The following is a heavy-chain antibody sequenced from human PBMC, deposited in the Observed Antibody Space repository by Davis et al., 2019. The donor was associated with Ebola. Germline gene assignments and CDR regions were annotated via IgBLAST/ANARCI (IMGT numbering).Heavy chain of an antibody. CDR3: ARGLRGGIVVVPAATNYGMDV. CDR1: GVSISSGDYY. J-gene: IGHJ6*02. Sequence: SETLSLTCTVSGVSISSGDYYWSWIRQPPGKGLEWIGEINHSGSTNYNPSLKSRVTISVATSKNQFSLKLGSVTAADTAVYYCARGLRGGIVVVPAATNYGMDVWGQGTTVTVSS. CDR2: INHSGST. V-gene: IGHV4-34*01. D-gene: IGHD2-2*01.